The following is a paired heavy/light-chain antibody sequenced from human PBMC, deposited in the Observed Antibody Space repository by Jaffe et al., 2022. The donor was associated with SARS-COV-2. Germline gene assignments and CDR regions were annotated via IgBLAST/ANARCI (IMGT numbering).Heavy chain of an antibody. Sequence: EVQLVVSGGGLAKPGESLRLSCAASGFSFNRAWMSWVRQAPGKGLEWVGRIRSKTDAGTTDYAAPVRGRFIISRDDSKNMVFLQMNSLTTEDTALYYCASGIGTFDYWDQGTLVTVSS. CDR2: IRSKTDAGTT. V-gene: IGHV3-15*05. CDR1: GFSFNRAW. J-gene: IGHJ4*02. CDR3: ASGIGTFDY. D-gene: IGHD3-10*01.
Light chain of an antibody. Sequence: EIVLAQSPDTLSLSPGERATLSCRASQSVSSTKVAWFQQKRGQAPRLLIYAASSRATGIPDRFSGSGSGTDFSLTISRLEPEDFAVYYCQHYGGSVWTFGQGTKVEI. CDR3: QHYGGSVWT. CDR2: AAS. V-gene: IGKV3-20*01. J-gene: IGKJ1*01. CDR1: QSVSSTK.